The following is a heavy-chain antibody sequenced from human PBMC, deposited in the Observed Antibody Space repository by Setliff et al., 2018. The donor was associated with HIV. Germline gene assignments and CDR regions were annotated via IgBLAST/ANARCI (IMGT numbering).Heavy chain of an antibody. CDR1: GFTLNRYW. D-gene: IGHD3-22*01. V-gene: IGHV3-7*02. CDR2: IKQDGSGK. Sequence: LRLSCAASGFTLNRYWMSWVRQAPGKGLEWVANIKQDGSGKFYVDSVKGRFTISRDNAKNSLSLQMNSLRAEDTAVYYCARYAGGYPLNDVFDIWGQGKMVTVSS. CDR3: ARYAGGYPLNDVFDI. J-gene: IGHJ3*02.